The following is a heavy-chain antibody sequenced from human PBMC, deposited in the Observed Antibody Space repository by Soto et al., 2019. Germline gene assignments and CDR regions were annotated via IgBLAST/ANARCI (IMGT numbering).Heavy chain of an antibody. Sequence: TGGSLRLSCAASGFTFSSYAMHWVRQAPGKGLEWVAVISYDGSNKYYADSVKGRFTISRDNSKNTLYLQMNSLRAEDTAVYYCARDEHYYDSSGYFDYWGQGTLVTFSS. J-gene: IGHJ4*02. CDR1: GFTFSSYA. CDR3: ARDEHYYDSSGYFDY. CDR2: ISYDGSNK. D-gene: IGHD3-22*01. V-gene: IGHV3-30-3*01.